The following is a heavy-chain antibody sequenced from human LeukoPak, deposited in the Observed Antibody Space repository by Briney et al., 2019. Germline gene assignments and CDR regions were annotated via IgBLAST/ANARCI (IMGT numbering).Heavy chain of an antibody. D-gene: IGHD1-26*01. CDR3: VSRVVGARFDY. V-gene: IGHV3-48*03. J-gene: IGHJ4*02. CDR1: GFTFSSYE. Sequence: PGGSLRLSCAASGFTFSSYEMNWVRQAPGKGLEWISFIGSSGSLIFYADSVKGRFTISRDNAKSSLYLEMNSLRAEDTAIYYCVSRVVGARFDYGGQGTLVTVSS. CDR2: IGSSGSLI.